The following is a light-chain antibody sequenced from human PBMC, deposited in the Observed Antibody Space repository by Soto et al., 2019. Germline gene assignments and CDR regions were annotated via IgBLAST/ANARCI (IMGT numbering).Light chain of an antibody. CDR3: CSYTGIGYV. CDR2: DVS. Sequence: QSVLTQPASVSASPGQSITISCTGSSSDVGGYNYVSWYQQHPGKAPKLMIYDVSNRPSGVSNRFSGSKSGNTASLTISGLQAEDEADYYCCSYTGIGYVSGPGTKVTVL. V-gene: IGLV2-14*03. J-gene: IGLJ1*01. CDR1: SSDVGGYNY.